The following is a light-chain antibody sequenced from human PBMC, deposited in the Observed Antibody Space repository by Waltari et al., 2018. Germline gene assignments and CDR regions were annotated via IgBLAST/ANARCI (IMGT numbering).Light chain of an antibody. V-gene: IGLV1-51*01. CDR2: DNN. Sequence: QSVLTQPPSVSAAPGQRVTISCSGGSSNIGNNDVSWYQQVPGTAPKLLITDNNKRPFGIPDRFSGSKSGTSATLGITGLQTGDEADYYCATWDSRLSVVVFGGGTKVTVL. J-gene: IGLJ3*02. CDR3: ATWDSRLSVVV. CDR1: SSNIGNND.